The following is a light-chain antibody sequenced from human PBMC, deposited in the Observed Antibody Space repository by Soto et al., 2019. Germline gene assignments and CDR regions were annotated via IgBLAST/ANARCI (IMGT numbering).Light chain of an antibody. V-gene: IGKV1-5*01. CDR1: QRISTW. J-gene: IGKJ3*01. CDR3: QQLFMYPPT. CDR2: GAS. Sequence: DIQMTQSPSTLSASVGDRVTITCRASQRISTWLAWYQQKPGKVPRLLIYGASTLQSGVPSRFGGSGSGTDFTLTVSSLQPEDFATYYCQQLFMYPPTFGPGTKVDIK.